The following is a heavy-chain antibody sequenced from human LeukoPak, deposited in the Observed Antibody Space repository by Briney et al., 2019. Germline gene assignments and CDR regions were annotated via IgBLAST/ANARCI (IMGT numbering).Heavy chain of an antibody. CDR1: GFTFATYA. J-gene: IGHJ3*02. D-gene: IGHD3-10*01. CDR2: ISGSADIT. Sequence: GGSLRLSCAASGFTFATYAMSWVRQPPGKGLEWVSSISGSADITYYADFVKGRFTISRDNSKNTLYLQMNSLRAEDTAVYYCAKYGLAGSGRYHDASDIWGQGTMVTVSA. CDR3: AKYGLAGSGRYHDASDI. V-gene: IGHV3-23*01.